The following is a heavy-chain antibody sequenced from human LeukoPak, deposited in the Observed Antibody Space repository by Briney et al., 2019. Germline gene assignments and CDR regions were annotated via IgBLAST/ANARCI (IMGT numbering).Heavy chain of an antibody. V-gene: IGHV3-30*18. D-gene: IGHD3-10*01. CDR1: GFTFSSYG. CDR2: ISYDGSNK. J-gene: IGHJ5*02. CDR3: AKDLYYGSGSPGNWFDP. Sequence: GGSLRLSCAASGFTFSSYGMHWVRQAPGKGLEWVAVISYDGSNKYYADSVKGRFTISRGNSKNTLYLQMNSLRAEDTAVYYCAKDLYYGSGSPGNWFDPWGQGTLVTVSS.